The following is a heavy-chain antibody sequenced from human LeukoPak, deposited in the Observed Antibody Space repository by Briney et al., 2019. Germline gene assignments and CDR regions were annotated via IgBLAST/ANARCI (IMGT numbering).Heavy chain of an antibody. V-gene: IGHV1-46*01. CDR2: INPSGGST. D-gene: IGHD3-22*01. CDR1: GYTLTSYY. CDR3: ARDLFEGYYDSSGYYGGGVDY. Sequence: ASVKVSCKASGYTLTSYYMHWVRQAPGQGLEWMRIINPSGGSTSYAQKFQGRVTMTRDTSTSTVYMELSSLRSEDTAVYYCARDLFEGYYDSSGYYGGGVDYWGQGTLVTVSS. J-gene: IGHJ4*02.